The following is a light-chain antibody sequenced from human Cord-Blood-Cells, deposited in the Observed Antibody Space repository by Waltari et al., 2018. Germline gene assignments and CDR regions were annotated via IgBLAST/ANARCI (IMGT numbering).Light chain of an antibody. CDR3: QQYGSSYT. CDR2: GAS. Sequence: EIVLPQSPGSLSLSPGERATLSCRASQSVSSSYLTCYQQKPGQAHRLLIYGASSRATGIPDRFSGSGSGTDVTLTISRLEPEDFAVYYCQQYGSSYTFGQGTKLEIK. J-gene: IGKJ2*01. CDR1: QSVSSSY. V-gene: IGKV3-20*01.